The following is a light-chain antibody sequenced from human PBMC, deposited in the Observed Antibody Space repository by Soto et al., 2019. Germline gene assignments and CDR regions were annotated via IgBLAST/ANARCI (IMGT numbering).Light chain of an antibody. CDR1: QSVSSY. J-gene: IGKJ5*01. V-gene: IGKV3-15*01. CDR2: GAS. Sequence: EIVMTQSPATLYVSPGETATLSCRASQSVSSYFAWYQQKPGQAPRLLIYGASTRATGIPARFSGSGSGTEFTLTISGLQSEDFAVYSCQQYNDWPLFTFGQGTRLEIK. CDR3: QQYNDWPLFT.